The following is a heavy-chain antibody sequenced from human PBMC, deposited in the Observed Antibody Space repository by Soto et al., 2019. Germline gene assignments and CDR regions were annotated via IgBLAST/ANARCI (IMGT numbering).Heavy chain of an antibody. CDR2: INQDGSEK. J-gene: IGHJ4*02. CDR3: VRDHPPSGLYFDY. CDR1: GFTFSSHW. Sequence: EVHLVESGGGLVQPGGSLRLSCAASGFTFSSHWMSWVRQAPGKGLEWVANINQDGSEKYHVDSVKGRFTISRDNAKNSVYLQMNSLRVEDTAVYYCVRDHPPSGLYFDYWGQGTLVTVSS. V-gene: IGHV3-7*01. D-gene: IGHD2-8*02.